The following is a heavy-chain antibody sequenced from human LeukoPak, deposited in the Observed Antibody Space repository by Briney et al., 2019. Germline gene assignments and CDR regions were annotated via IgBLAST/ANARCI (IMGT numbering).Heavy chain of an antibody. CDR1: GYTFSSYA. Sequence: QPGGSLRLSCTASGYTFSSYAMTWVRQAPGEGLEYVSAISSSDGSTYYANSVKGRFTISRDNSKNTLYLQMGSLRVEDMAVYYCAREERGLAIDYWGQGTLVTVSS. V-gene: IGHV3-64*01. D-gene: IGHD3/OR15-3a*01. CDR3: AREERGLAIDY. J-gene: IGHJ4*02. CDR2: ISSSDGST.